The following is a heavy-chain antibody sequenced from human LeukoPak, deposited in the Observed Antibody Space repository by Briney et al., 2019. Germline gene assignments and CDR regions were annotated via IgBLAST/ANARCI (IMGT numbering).Heavy chain of an antibody. V-gene: IGHV3-23*01. J-gene: IGHJ4*02. Sequence: SGGSLRLSCAASGFTFSSYAMSWVRQAPGKGLEWVSGISGSGGSTYYADSVKGRFTISRDNSKNTVYLQMNSLRADDTAVYYCAKGVSGHYDILTGYDYWGQGTLVTVSS. CDR1: GFTFSSYA. D-gene: IGHD3-9*01. CDR2: ISGSGGST. CDR3: AKGVSGHYDILTGYDY.